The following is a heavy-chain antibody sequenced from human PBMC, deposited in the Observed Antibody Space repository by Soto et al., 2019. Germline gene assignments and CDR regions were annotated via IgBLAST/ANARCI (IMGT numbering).Heavy chain of an antibody. V-gene: IGHV1-69*01. CDR1: GGTFSSYA. J-gene: IGHJ6*02. Sequence: QVQLVQSGAEVKKPGSSVKVSCKASGGTFSSYAISWVRQSPGQGLEWMGGIIPILGTANYAQKFQGRVTITADESTSTAYMELSSLRSEDTDVYYCARVWNNWNGGDVWGQGTTVTVSS. CDR3: ARVWNNWNGGDV. D-gene: IGHD1-1*01. CDR2: IIPILGTA.